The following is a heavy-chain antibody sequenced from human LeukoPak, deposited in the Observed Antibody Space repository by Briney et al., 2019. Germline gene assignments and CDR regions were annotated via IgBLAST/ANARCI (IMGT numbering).Heavy chain of an antibody. CDR3: ASQNDSSGYTDY. CDR1: GFTFSSYA. CDR2: ISYDGSNK. V-gene: IGHV3-30*04. J-gene: IGHJ4*02. Sequence: AGGSLRLSCAASGFTFSSYAMHWVRQAPGKGLEWVAVISYDGSNKYYADPVKGRFTISRENPKNTVYLQMNSLRAEDTAVYYCASQNDSSGYTDYWGQGTMVTVS. D-gene: IGHD3-22*01.